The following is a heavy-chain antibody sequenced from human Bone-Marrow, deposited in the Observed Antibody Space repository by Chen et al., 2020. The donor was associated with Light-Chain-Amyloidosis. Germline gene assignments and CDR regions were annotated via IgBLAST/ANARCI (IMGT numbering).Heavy chain of an antibody. Sequence: EVQLEQSGPAVKKPGESLKISCKGPGYTLPNYWIGWVRQMPGKGLEWMGVIYPDDSDARYSPSFEGQVTISADKSITTAYLQWRSLKSSDTAMYYCARRRDGYNFDYCGQGTLVTVSS. CDR3: ARRRDGYNFDY. J-gene: IGHJ4*02. V-gene: IGHV5-51*01. CDR2: IYPDDSDA. D-gene: IGHD5-12*01. CDR1: GYTLPNYW.